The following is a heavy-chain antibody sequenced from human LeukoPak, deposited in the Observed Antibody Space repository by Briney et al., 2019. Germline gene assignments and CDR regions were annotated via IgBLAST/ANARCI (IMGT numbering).Heavy chain of an antibody. D-gene: IGHD2-15*01. Sequence: SETLSLTCTVSGGSISGYYWSWIRQPPGKGLEWLGYIYYSGSTKYNPSLKSRVTISVDTSKNQFSQKLSSVTAADTAVYYCARVEGYCSGGSCYEYFQHWGQGTLVTVSS. CDR2: IYYSGST. CDR3: ARVEGYCSGGSCYEYFQH. V-gene: IGHV4-59*01. J-gene: IGHJ1*01. CDR1: GGSISGYY.